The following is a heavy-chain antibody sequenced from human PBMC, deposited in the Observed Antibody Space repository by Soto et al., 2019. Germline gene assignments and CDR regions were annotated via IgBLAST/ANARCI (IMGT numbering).Heavy chain of an antibody. D-gene: IGHD6-6*01. CDR1: GFPFGNYA. CDR2: ISSNGGST. Sequence: GVLSLSCAASGFPFGNYAMHWVRQAPGKGLEYVSAISSNGGSTYYANSVKGRFTISRDNSKNTLYLQMNSLKTEDTAVYYCTVKPIAARDYWGQGTLVTVSS. J-gene: IGHJ4*02. CDR3: TVKPIAARDY. V-gene: IGHV3-64*01.